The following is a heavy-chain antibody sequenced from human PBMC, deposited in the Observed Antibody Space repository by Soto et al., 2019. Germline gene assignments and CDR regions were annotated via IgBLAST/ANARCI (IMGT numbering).Heavy chain of an antibody. V-gene: IGHV4-30-2*01. CDR2: IYHSGST. J-gene: IGHJ4*02. D-gene: IGHD2-15*01. CDR3: ARETNVLPGGYFDY. Sequence: QLQLQESGSGLVKPSQTLSLTCAVSGGSISSGGYSWSWIRQPPGKGLEWIGYIYHSGSTYYNPSLKGQVTISVDRSKTQFSLKLSSVTAADTAVYYCARETNVLPGGYFDYWGQGTLVTVSS. CDR1: GGSISSGGYS.